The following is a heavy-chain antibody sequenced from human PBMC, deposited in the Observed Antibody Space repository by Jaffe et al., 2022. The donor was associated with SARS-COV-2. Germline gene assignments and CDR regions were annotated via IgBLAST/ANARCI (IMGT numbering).Heavy chain of an antibody. CDR1: GFTFRSYA. D-gene: IGHD4-17*01. J-gene: IGHJ4*02. Sequence: EVHLLESGGDLVQPGGSLRLTCAASGFTFRSYAMSWVRQAPGKGLEWVSRISGTGDSTNYADSVKGRFTISRDNFKNTLYLQMNSLRAEDTAVYYCATLYGNSDYWGQGALVTVSS. V-gene: IGHV3-23*01. CDR2: ISGTGDST. CDR3: ATLYGNSDY.